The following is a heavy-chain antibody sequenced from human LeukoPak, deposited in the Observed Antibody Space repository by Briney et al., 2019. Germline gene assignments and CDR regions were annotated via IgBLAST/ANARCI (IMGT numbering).Heavy chain of an antibody. J-gene: IGHJ4*02. CDR1: GYSISSGYY. V-gene: IGHV4-38-2*02. CDR3: ARGPNYYDSSGYYPFDY. CDR2: IYHSGST. D-gene: IGHD3-22*01. Sequence: SETLSLTCTVSGYSISSGYYWGWIRPPPGKGLEWIGSIYHSGSTYYNPSLKSRVTISVDTSKNQFSLKLSSVTAADTAVYYCARGPNYYDSSGYYPFDYWGQGTLVTVSS.